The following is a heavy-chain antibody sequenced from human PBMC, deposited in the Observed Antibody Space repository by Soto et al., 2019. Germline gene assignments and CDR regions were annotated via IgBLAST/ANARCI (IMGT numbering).Heavy chain of an antibody. CDR2: INAGNGNT. J-gene: IGHJ4*02. V-gene: IGHV1-3*05. CDR1: GYTFTSYA. CDR3: ARGLPLAADY. Sequence: QVQLVQSGAEEKKPGASVKVSCKASGYTFTSYAMHWVRQAPGQRLEWMGWINAGNGNTKYSQKFQGRVTITRDTSASTAYMELGRLRSEATAVYYCARGLPLAADYWGQGTLVPVSS.